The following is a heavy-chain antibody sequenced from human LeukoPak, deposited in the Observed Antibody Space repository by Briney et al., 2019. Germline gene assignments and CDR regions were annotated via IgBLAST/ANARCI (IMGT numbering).Heavy chain of an antibody. D-gene: IGHD5/OR15-5a*01. CDR2: IYHSGST. Sequence: PSETLSLTCAVSGGSISSGGYSWSWIRQPPGKGLEWIGYIYHSGSTYYNPSLTSRVTISVDTSKNQFSLKLSSVTAADTAVYYCARAPLSIYAFDIWGQGTMVTVSS. V-gene: IGHV4-30-2*01. J-gene: IGHJ3*02. CDR3: ARAPLSIYAFDI. CDR1: GGSISSGGYS.